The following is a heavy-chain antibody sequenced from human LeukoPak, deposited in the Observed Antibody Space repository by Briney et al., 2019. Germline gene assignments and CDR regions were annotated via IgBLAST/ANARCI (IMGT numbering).Heavy chain of an antibody. J-gene: IGHJ4*02. CDR2: ISGSGANT. V-gene: IGHV3-23*01. D-gene: IGHD6-13*01. CDR3: AKYPASGGYFDC. Sequence: GSLRLSCAASGFTFSTYSMSWVRLAPGKGLEWVSGISGSGANTYYADSVKGRFTISRDNSKNTLYLQMNSLRAGDTAVFYCAKYPASGGYFDCWGQGTLVTVSS. CDR1: GFTFSTYS.